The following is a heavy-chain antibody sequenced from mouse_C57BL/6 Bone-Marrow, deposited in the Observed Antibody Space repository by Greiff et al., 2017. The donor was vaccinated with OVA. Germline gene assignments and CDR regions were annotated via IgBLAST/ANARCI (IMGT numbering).Heavy chain of an antibody. CDR2: IYIGNGYT. CDR1: GYTFTSYG. V-gene: IGHV1-58*01. J-gene: IGHJ4*01. D-gene: IGHD2-12*01. CDR3: AREGCYFYSMDY. Sequence: VQLKESGAELVRPGSSVKMSCKTSGYTFTSYGINWVKQRPGQGLEWIGYIYIGNGYTAYNEKFKGTATLTSATSSSTAYMQLSSLTSEDSAIYFCAREGCYFYSMDYWGQGTSVTVSS.